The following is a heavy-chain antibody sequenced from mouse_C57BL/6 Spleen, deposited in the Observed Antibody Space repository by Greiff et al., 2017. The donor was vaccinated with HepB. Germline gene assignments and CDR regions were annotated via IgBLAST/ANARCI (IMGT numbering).Heavy chain of an antibody. D-gene: IGHD1-1*01. CDR3: AREGITTVVRYFDY. J-gene: IGHJ2*01. V-gene: IGHV1-81*01. CDR2: IYPRSGNT. CDR1: GYTFTSYG. Sequence: VQLQQSGAELARPGASVKLSCKASGYTFTSYGISWVKQRTGQGLEWIGEIYPRSGNTYYNEKFKGKATLTADKSSSTAYMELRSLTSEDSAVYFCAREGITTVVRYFDYWGQGTTLTVSS.